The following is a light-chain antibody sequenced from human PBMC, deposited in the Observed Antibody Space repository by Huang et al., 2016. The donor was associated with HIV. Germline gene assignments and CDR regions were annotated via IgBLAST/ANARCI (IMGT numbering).Light chain of an antibody. V-gene: IGKV3-15*01. CDR2: GVS. Sequence: EIVMTQSPATLSVSPGEGATLSCRASQSVRTNLAWFQQKRGQPPRLLIYGVSTRATGIPARFSGSGSETEFTLTISSLQSEDFAVYYCRQYNNWPRTFGQGTKVEI. CDR1: QSVRTN. J-gene: IGKJ1*01. CDR3: RQYNNWPRT.